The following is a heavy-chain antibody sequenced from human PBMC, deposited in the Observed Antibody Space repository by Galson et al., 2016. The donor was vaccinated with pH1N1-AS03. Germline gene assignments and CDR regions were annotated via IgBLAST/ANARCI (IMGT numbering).Heavy chain of an antibody. V-gene: IGHV4-30-2*01. CDR1: GGSISSGGYS. Sequence: TLSLTCAVSGGSISSGGYSWSWIRQPPGKGLEWIGYIYHTGSTYYNPSLKSRVTISVDRSKNHFSLKLTSVTAADTAVYYCARDRSSLVRGSFYYYGMDVWDQGTTVTVSS. J-gene: IGHJ6*02. D-gene: IGHD3-10*01. CDR3: ARDRSSLVRGSFYYYGMDV. CDR2: IYHTGST.